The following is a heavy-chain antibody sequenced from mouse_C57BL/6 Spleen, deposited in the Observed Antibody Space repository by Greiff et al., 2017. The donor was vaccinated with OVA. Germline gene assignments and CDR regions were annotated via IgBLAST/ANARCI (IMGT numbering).Heavy chain of an antibody. D-gene: IGHD1-1*01. V-gene: IGHV5-4*01. CDR3: ARETGGSSSYAMDY. J-gene: IGHJ4*01. CDR2: ISDGGSYT. CDR1: GFTFSSYA. Sequence: EVKLMESGGGLVKPGGSLKLSCAASGFTFSSYAMSWVRPTPEKRLEWVATISDGGSYTYYPDNVKGRFTISRDNAKNNLYLQMSHLKSEDTAMYYCARETGGSSSYAMDYWGQGTSVTVSS.